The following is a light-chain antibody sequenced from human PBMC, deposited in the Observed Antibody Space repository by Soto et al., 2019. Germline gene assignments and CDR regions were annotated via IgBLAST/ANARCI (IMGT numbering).Light chain of an antibody. CDR2: AAS. V-gene: IGKV1-9*01. CDR1: QGISNH. CDR3: QQIENYPVT. Sequence: DIQLTQSPSFLSASVGDRVTITCRASQGISNHLAWYQQKSEKAPNLLIYAASTLQSGVTSRFSGSGSGTEFTLTISSLQPEDFATYYCQQIENYPVTFGQGTRLDIK. J-gene: IGKJ5*01.